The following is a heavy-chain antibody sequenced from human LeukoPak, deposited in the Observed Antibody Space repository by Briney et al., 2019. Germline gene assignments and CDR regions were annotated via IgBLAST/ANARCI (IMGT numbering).Heavy chain of an antibody. V-gene: IGHV3-7*01. CDR2: IKQDGSGK. D-gene: IGHD1-7*01. J-gene: IGHJ3*02. Sequence: GGSLRLSCAASGFTFSSYWMSWVRQAPGKGLEWVANIKQDGSGKYYVDSVKGRFAISRDNAKNSLYLQMNSLRAEDTAVYYCTLEYNRNYEDAFDIWGQGTMVTVSS. CDR3: TLEYNRNYEDAFDI. CDR1: GFTFSSYW.